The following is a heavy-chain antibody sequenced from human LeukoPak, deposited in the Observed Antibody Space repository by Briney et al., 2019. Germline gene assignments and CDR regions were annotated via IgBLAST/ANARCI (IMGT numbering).Heavy chain of an antibody. CDR2: ISSSSSGA. CDR1: GFTFSSYS. CDR3: ARGHGELNY. V-gene: IGHV3-48*02. Sequence: GGSLRLSCAASGFTFSSYSMNWVRQAPGKGLEWVSYISSSSSGAYYADSVKGRFTISRDNAKSSLYLQMDSLTDEDTAVYYCARGHGELNYWGQGTLVTVSS. J-gene: IGHJ4*02. D-gene: IGHD4-17*01.